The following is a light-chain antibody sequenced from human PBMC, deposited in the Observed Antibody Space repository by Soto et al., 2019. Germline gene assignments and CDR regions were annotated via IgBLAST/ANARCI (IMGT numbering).Light chain of an antibody. J-gene: IGLJ1*01. Sequence: QSALTQPPSASGSPGQSVTISCTGTSSDVGGYNYVSWYQQHPGKAPKLMIYEVSKRPSGVPDRSSGSKSGNTASLTVSGLQAEDEAEYACSSYAGSNNVFGTGTKVTVL. CDR3: SSYAGSNNV. CDR1: SSDVGGYNY. V-gene: IGLV2-8*01. CDR2: EVS.